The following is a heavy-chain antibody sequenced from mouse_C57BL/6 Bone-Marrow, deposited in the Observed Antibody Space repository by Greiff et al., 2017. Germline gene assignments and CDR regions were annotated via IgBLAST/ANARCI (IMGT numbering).Heavy chain of an antibody. CDR3: ARRGYDGDYDYAMDY. J-gene: IGHJ4*01. CDR2: ISNLAYSI. D-gene: IGHD2-3*01. Sequence: EVMLVESGGGLVQPGGTLKLSCAASGFTFSDYGMAWVRQAPRKGPAWVAFISNLAYSIYYADTVTGRFTISRENAKKTLYLEMSSLRSEDTAMYYCARRGYDGDYDYAMDYWGQGTSVTVSS. CDR1: GFTFSDYG. V-gene: IGHV5-15*01.